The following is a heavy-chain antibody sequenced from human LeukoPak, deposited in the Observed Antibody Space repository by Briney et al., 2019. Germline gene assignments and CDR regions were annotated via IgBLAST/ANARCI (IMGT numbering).Heavy chain of an antibody. CDR1: GYSISSSNW. CDR3: ARNVIRGYFDY. Sequence: PSDTLSLTCIVSGYSISSSNWWGWIRQPPGKELEWIGYIYYSGSTYYNPSLKSRVTMSVDTSKNQFSLKLSSVTAVDTAVYYCARNVIRGYFDYWGQGTLVTVSS. J-gene: IGHJ4*02. CDR2: IYYSGST. V-gene: IGHV4-28*01.